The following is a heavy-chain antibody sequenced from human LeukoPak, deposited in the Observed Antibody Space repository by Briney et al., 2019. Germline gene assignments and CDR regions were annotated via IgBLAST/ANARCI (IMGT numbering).Heavy chain of an antibody. D-gene: IGHD3-10*01. CDR2: ISSSSSYI. CDR3: ARVGGSGNPLMDY. V-gene: IGHV3-21*01. Sequence: GGSLRLSCAASGFTFSSYSMNWVRQAPGKGLEWVSSISSSSSYIYYADSVKGRFTISRDNAKNSLYLQMNSLRAEDTAVYYCARVGGSGNPLMDYWGQETLVTVSS. CDR1: GFTFSSYS. J-gene: IGHJ4*02.